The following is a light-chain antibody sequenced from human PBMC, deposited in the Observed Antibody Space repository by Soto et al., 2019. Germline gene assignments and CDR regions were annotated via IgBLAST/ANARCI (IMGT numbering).Light chain of an antibody. Sequence: QSALTQPASVSGSPGQSITISCTGTSSDVGAYNFVSWYQHHPGTAPKLMIYEVSNPPSGASNRVSGSKSGNTASLTISGLQTEAEADYHCYSYRGSNAWVFGGGTKLTVL. V-gene: IGLV2-14*01. CDR1: SSDVGAYNF. CDR2: EVS. J-gene: IGLJ3*02. CDR3: YSYRGSNAWV.